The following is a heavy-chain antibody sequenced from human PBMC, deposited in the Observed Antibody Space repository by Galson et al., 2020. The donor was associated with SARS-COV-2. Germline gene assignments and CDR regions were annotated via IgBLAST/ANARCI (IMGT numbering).Heavy chain of an antibody. CDR2: ISYDGSNK. J-gene: IGHJ4*02. D-gene: IGHD3-9*01. CDR1: GFTFSSYG. Sequence: QAGGSLRLSCAASGFTFSSYGMHWVRQAPGKGLEWVAVISYDGSNKYYADSVKGRFTISRNNSKNTLYLKMNSLRAEDTAVYYCASPRGHYDMLTGTAFDDWGQGTLVTVSS. CDR3: ASPRGHYDMLTGTAFDD. V-gene: IGHV3-30*03.